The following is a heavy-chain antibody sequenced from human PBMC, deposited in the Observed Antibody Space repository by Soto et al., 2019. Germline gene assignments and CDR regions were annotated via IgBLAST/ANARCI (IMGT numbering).Heavy chain of an antibody. Sequence: PETLSLTCTVSGDAISTFYWGWMRQSPGKELEWIGYVYYTGSTNYNPSLKSRVTISVDRSKNQFSLKLTSANAADTAVYYCARGRTVRNYADDSSDYFYFFDYWGQGTQVTVSS. CDR2: VYYTGST. D-gene: IGHD3-22*01. V-gene: IGHV4-59*01. CDR1: GDAISTFY. CDR3: ARGRTVRNYADDSSDYFYFFDY. J-gene: IGHJ4*02.